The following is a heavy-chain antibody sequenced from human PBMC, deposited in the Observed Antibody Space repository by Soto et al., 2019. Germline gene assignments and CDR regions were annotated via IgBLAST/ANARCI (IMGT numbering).Heavy chain of an antibody. Sequence: PSETLSLTCTVSGGSISSGGYYWSWIRQHPGKGLEWIGYIYYSGSTYYNPSLKSRVTISVDTSKNQFSLKLSSVTAADTAVYCCARSGVVLVTAPDYWGQGTLVTVSS. CDR2: IYYSGST. CDR1: GGSISSGGYY. CDR3: ARSGVVLVTAPDY. D-gene: IGHD2-21*02. V-gene: IGHV4-31*03. J-gene: IGHJ4*02.